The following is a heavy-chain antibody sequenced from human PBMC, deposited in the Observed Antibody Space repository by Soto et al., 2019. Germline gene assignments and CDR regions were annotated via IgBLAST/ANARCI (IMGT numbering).Heavy chain of an antibody. CDR3: ARHFPSGGSFYNWFDP. CDR1: GYSFTSYW. V-gene: IGHV5-51*01. J-gene: IGHJ5*02. D-gene: IGHD2-15*01. CDR2: IYPGDSDT. Sequence: GESLKISCKGSGYSFTSYWIGWVRQMPGKGLEWMGIIYPGDSDTRYSPSFQGQVTISADKSISTAYLQWSSLKASDTAMYYCARHFPSGGSFYNWFDPWGQGTLVTVSS.